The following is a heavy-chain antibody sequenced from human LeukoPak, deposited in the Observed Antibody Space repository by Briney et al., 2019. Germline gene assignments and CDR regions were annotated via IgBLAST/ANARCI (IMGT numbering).Heavy chain of an antibody. CDR3: ASFNSAISYYMDV. CDR1: GGSISSSSYY. V-gene: IGHV4-39*07. J-gene: IGHJ6*03. D-gene: IGHD1-1*01. Sequence: SETLSLSCTVSGGSISSSSYYWGWIRQPPGKGLEWIGSIYYSGSTYYNPSLKSRVTISVDRSKNQFSLKLSSVTAADTAVYYCASFNSAISYYMDVWGKGTTVTVSS. CDR2: IYYSGST.